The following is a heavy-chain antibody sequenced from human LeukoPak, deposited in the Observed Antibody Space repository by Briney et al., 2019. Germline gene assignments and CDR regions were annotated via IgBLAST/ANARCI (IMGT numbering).Heavy chain of an antibody. Sequence: PGGSLRLSCAASRFTFSSHAMTWVRQAPGKGLQWVSSISINADDTHYADSVKGRFTISRDNSKKTLFLQMNSLRVDDTAIYYCAKEIRPNDHWGQGTLVIVSS. J-gene: IGHJ4*02. D-gene: IGHD3-16*01. V-gene: IGHV3-23*01. CDR1: RFTFSSHA. CDR3: AKEIRPNDH. CDR2: ISINADDT.